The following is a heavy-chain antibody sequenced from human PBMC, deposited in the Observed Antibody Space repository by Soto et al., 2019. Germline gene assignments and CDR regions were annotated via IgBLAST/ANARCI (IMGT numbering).Heavy chain of an antibody. CDR1: GYTFTNYG. Sequence: QVQLVQSGAEVKKPGASVTVSCESSGYTFTNYGITWVRQAPGQGLEWMGWVGGYNGKTNYAPKFHDRVTMTRDTSTSTAYMDLRRLRYDDTAVYYCARGYGDYIKSVDYWGQGTLVTVSS. V-gene: IGHV1-18*01. CDR2: VGGYNGKT. CDR3: ARGYGDYIKSVDY. D-gene: IGHD4-17*01. J-gene: IGHJ4*02.